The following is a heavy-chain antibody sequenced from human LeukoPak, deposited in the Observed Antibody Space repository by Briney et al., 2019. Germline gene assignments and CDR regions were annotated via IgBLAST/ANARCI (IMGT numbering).Heavy chain of an antibody. CDR2: ISSSGSTI. V-gene: IGHV3-11*04. CDR3: AREPGYFSSTSCPAPYYYYMDV. J-gene: IGHJ6*03. Sequence: GGSLRLSCAASGFTFSDYYMSWIRQAPGKGLEWVSYISSSGSTIYYADSVKGRFTISRDNAKNSLYLQMNSLRAEDTAVVYCAREPGYFSSTSCPAPYYYYMDVWGKGTTVTVSS. CDR1: GFTFSDYY. D-gene: IGHD2-2*01.